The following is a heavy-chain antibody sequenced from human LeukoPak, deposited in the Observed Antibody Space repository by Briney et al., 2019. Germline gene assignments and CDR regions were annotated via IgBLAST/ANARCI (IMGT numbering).Heavy chain of an antibody. J-gene: IGHJ6*03. Sequence: GGSLRLSCAASGFTFSYAMSWVRQAPGKGLEWVSAISGSGGSTYYADSVKGRFTISRDNSKNTLYLQMNSLRAEDTAVYYCAKTLHYYYYMDVWGKGTTVTVSS. D-gene: IGHD2-15*01. CDR3: AKTLHYYYYMDV. CDR2: ISGSGGST. V-gene: IGHV3-23*01. CDR1: GFTFSYA.